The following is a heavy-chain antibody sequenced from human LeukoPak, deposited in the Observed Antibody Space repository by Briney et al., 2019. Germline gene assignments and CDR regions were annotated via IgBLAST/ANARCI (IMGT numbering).Heavy chain of an antibody. V-gene: IGHV3-33*01. CDR3: ARGALRDIYYFDY. D-gene: IGHD2-21*01. J-gene: IGHJ4*02. Sequence: PGGSLRLSCAASGFTFCNYGMHWVRQAPGKGLEWVVVMWFDGSNEYYADSVKGRFTISRDNSKNTLYLQMNSLRAEDTAVYYCARGALRDIYYFDYWGQGTLVTVSS. CDR2: MWFDGSNE. CDR1: GFTFCNYG.